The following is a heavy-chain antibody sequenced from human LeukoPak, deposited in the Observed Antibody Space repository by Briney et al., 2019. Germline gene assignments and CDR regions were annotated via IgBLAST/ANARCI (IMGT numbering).Heavy chain of an antibody. CDR2: IHHSEKT. J-gene: IGHJ4*02. V-gene: IGHV4-34*01. CDR1: GGSFSGSY. Sequence: SETLSLTCTVYGGSFSGSYWTWIRQPPGKGLEWIGEIHHSEKTNYNPSLKSRVTISVDKSKNQFSLKLSSVTAADTAVYYCARAGWLRRYFDYWGQGTLVTVSS. CDR3: ARAGWLRRYFDY. D-gene: IGHD5-24*01.